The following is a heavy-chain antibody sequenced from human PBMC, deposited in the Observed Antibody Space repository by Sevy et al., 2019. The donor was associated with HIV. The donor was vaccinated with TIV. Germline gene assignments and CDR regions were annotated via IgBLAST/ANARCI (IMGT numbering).Heavy chain of an antibody. Sequence: GGSLRHSCAASGFTYTAKWMNAVRQAPGKALEWVANIKADGSDEHYVDSVEGRFTISRDNAKNLLFLQMNSLRVEDTAVYYCAHETFGRFESWGQGTLVTVSS. J-gene: IGHJ4*02. CDR1: GFTYTAKW. CDR2: IKADGSDE. CDR3: AHETFGRFES. D-gene: IGHD3-16*01. V-gene: IGHV3-7*01.